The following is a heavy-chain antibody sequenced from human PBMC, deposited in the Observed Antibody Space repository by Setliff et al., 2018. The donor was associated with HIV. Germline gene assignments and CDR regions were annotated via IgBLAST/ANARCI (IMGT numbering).Heavy chain of an antibody. CDR3: ARDHKYYYDSSGLDY. CDR2: IFYSGST. J-gene: IGHJ4*02. V-gene: IGHV4-39*07. Sequence: SDTLSLTCTVSGGSITSSTYYWDWIRQPPGKGLEWIGSIFYSGSTYYNPSVKSRVTISIDTSKNQFSLRLSSVTAADTAVYYCARDHKYYYDSSGLDYWGQGTLVTVSS. D-gene: IGHD3-22*01. CDR1: GGSITSSTYY.